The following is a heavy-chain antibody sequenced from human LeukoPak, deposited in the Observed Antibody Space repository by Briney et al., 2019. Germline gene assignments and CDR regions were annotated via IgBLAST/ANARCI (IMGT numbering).Heavy chain of an antibody. V-gene: IGHV1-69*05. CDR1: GGTFSSCA. Sequence: GASVKVSCKASGGTFSSCAISWVRQAPGQGLEWMGGIIPIFGTANYAQKFQGRVTITTDESTSTAYMELSSLRSEDTAVYYCARSLVPHIPYYYYYYMDVWGKGTTVTVSS. D-gene: IGHD2-2*01. J-gene: IGHJ6*03. CDR3: ARSLVPHIPYYYYYYMDV. CDR2: IIPIFGTA.